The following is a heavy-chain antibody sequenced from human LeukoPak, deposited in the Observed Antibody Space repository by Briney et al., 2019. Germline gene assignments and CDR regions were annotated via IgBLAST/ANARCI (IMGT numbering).Heavy chain of an antibody. CDR1: GDSLSSNSFY. V-gene: IGHV4-39*01. Sequence: ASETLSLTCNVSGDSLSSNSFYWAWIRQSPGKGLEWIGTVYSSGSSYYNPSLKSRVTISVDTSKNQLSLKVSSVTAADTAVYYCARAGPDDFWSGGYTPGHYYYYMDVWGKGTTVIVSS. CDR2: VYSSGSS. D-gene: IGHD3-3*01. J-gene: IGHJ6*03. CDR3: ARAGPDDFWSGGYTPGHYYYYMDV.